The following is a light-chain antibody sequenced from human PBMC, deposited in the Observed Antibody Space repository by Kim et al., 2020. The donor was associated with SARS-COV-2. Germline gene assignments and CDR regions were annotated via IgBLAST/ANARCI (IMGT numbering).Light chain of an antibody. CDR1: QSVSSSY. J-gene: IGKJ1*01. V-gene: IGKV3-20*01. CDR3: QRYGSSPWT. Sequence: EIVLTQSPGTLSLSPGERATLSCRASQSVSSSYLAWYQHKPGQAPRLFIYGASSRATVIPDRFSGSGSGTDFTLTISRLEPEEFAVYYCQRYGSSPWTFGQGAKVYI. CDR2: GAS.